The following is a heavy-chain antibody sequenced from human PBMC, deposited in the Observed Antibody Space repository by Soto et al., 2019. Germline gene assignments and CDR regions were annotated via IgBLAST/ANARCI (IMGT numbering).Heavy chain of an antibody. J-gene: IGHJ6*03. CDR3: ARDSPYFGVVISYYYYYMDV. D-gene: IGHD3-3*01. CDR1: GFTFSSYS. CDR2: ISSSSSYI. V-gene: IGHV3-21*01. Sequence: GGSLRLSCAASGFTFSSYSMNWVRQAPGKGPEWVSSISSSSSYIYYADSVKGRFTISRGNAKNSLYLQMNSLRAEDTAVYYCARDSPYFGVVISYYYYYMDVWGKGTTVTVSS.